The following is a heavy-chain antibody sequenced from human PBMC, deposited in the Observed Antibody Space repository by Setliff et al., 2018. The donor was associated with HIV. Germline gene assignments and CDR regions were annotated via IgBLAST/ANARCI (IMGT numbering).Heavy chain of an antibody. CDR3: ARDAPTRSVREKGLDM. Sequence: ASVKASCKASGFAFTDYSIHWVRQAPGQRLEWMGWINAGTGNIRHSQRFQDRLTMTGDTSATTAYMELSSLRSEDTAVYYCARDAPTRSVREKGLDMWGQGTLVTVSS. V-gene: IGHV1-3*01. CDR1: GFAFTDYS. CDR2: INAGTGNI. D-gene: IGHD2-15*01. J-gene: IGHJ3*02.